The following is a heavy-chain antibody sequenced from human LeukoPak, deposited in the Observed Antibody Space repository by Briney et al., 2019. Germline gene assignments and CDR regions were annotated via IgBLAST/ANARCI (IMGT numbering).Heavy chain of an antibody. Sequence: ASVKVSCKASVYTFSTYGISWVRPAPGQGLEWMGWISAYKGNTYYAQKLQGRVTMTTDTSTSTAYMELRSLRSDDTAIYYCARDLYYYGSGSYYDVFDVWGQGTMVTVSS. V-gene: IGHV1-18*01. CDR2: ISAYKGNT. CDR1: VYTFSTYG. J-gene: IGHJ3*01. CDR3: ARDLYYYGSGSYYDVFDV. D-gene: IGHD3-10*01.